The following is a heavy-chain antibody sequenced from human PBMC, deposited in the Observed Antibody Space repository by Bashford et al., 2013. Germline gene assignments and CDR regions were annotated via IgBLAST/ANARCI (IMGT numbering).Heavy chain of an antibody. D-gene: IGHD7-27*01. CDR3: YLGGLVRFGSNY. V-gene: IGHV1-46*01. CDR2: INPKYPSGNNT. J-gene: IGHJ4*02. CDR1: GYTFTTNH. Sequence: ASVKVSCKASGYTFTTNHIYWVRQAPGQGLEWMGMINPKYPSGNNTTYAQKLQGRLTMTRDTSTSTVYMELSNLRSDDTAVYYCYLGGLVRFGSNYWGQGTLVTVSS.